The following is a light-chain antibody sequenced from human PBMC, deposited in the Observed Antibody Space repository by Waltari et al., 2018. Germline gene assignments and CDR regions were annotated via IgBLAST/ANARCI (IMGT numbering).Light chain of an antibody. CDR3: QQYNNWPWGT. Sequence: EIVMTQSPATLSVSPGERATLSCRASQSVRSNLAWYQQKPGQAPRLLIYGASTRATGIPARFSGSGSGTEFTLTISSLQSEDFAVYYCQQYNNWPWGTFGQGTKVEVK. J-gene: IGKJ1*01. V-gene: IGKV3-15*01. CDR1: QSVRSN. CDR2: GAS.